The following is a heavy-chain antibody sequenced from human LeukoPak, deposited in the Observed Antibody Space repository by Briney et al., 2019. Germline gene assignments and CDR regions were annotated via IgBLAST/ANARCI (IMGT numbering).Heavy chain of an antibody. CDR1: GFTFGKYW. CDR2: IKLDGSEK. CDR3: ASRHCSGGRCYFAGADPFDY. Sequence: GGSLRLSCVASGFTFGKYWMSWVRQAPGKGLEWVANIKLDGSEKNYVDSVKGRFTISRDNTKNSLYLQMNSLRAEDTAVYYCASRHCSGGRCYFAGADPFDYWGQGTLVTVSS. D-gene: IGHD2-15*01. V-gene: IGHV3-7*03. J-gene: IGHJ4*02.